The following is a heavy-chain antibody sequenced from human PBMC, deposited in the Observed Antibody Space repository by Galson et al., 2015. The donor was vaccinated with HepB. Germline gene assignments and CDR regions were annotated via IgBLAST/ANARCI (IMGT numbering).Heavy chain of an antibody. CDR1: GFTFSSYG. J-gene: IGHJ4*02. CDR3: ARDGGYSSSSELGY. Sequence: SLRLSCAASGFTFSSYGMHWVRQAPGKGLEWVAVIWYDGSNKYYADSVKGRFTISRDNSKNTLYLQMNSLRAEDTAVYYCARDGGYSSSSELGYWGQGTLVTVSS. CDR2: IWYDGSNK. V-gene: IGHV3-33*01. D-gene: IGHD6-6*01.